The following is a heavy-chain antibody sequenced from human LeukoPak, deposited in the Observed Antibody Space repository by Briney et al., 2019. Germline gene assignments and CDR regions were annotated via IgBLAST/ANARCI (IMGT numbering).Heavy chain of an antibody. J-gene: IGHJ6*03. Sequence: GGSLRLSCAASGFTFSSYGMHWVRQAPGKGLEWGAVIWYDGSNKYSAASAKGRFTISRDNSKTTLYLQMNSLRAEDTAVYYCARDGGGSYYYYMDVWGKGTTVTVSS. CDR3: ARDGGGSYYYYMDV. CDR1: GFTFSSYG. D-gene: IGHD1-14*01. CDR2: IWYDGSNK. V-gene: IGHV3-33*01.